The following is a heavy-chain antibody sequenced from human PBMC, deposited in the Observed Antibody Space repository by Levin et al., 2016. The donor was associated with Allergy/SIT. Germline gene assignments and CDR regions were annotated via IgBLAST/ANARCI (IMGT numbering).Heavy chain of an antibody. CDR2: ISGSGGST. CDR3: AKEYTPTSRMSLDS. Sequence: GGSLRLSCAASGFTFSSYAMSWVRQAPGKGLEWVSAISGSGGSTYYADSVKGRFTISRDNSENTVYMQMNSLRAEDTAVYYCAKEYTPTSRMSLDSWGQGTLVTVSS. D-gene: IGHD4-11*01. J-gene: IGHJ4*02. CDR1: GFTFSSYA. V-gene: IGHV3-23*01.